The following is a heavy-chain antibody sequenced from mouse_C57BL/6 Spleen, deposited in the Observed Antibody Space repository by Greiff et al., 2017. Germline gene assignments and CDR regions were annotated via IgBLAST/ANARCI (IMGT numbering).Heavy chain of an antibody. V-gene: IGHV1-62-2*01. CDR2: FYPGSGSI. J-gene: IGHJ2*01. D-gene: IGHD2-4*01. Sequence: QVQLKESGAELVKPGASVKLSCKASGYTFTEYTIHWVKQRSGQGLEWIGWFYPGSGSIKYNEKFKDKATLTADKSSSTVYMELSRLTSEDSAVYFCARHEGGHYDYDYFDYWGQGTTLTVSS. CDR3: ARHEGGHYDYDYFDY. CDR1: GYTFTEYT.